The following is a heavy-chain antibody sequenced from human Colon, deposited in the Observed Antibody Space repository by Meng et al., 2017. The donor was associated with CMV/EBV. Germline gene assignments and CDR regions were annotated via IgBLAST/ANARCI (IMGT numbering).Heavy chain of an antibody. CDR2: IMGNSRTI. CDR1: GFTFSIYS. V-gene: IGHV3-48*02. J-gene: IGHJ4*02. D-gene: IGHD3-9*01. CDR3: ARGSTGYYSLFDY. Sequence: GESLKISCEASGFTFSIYSMNWVRQAPGKGLEWVAHIMGNSRTIYYADSVKGRFTISRDNGKNSLQLQMNSLRDEDTAMYYCARGSTGYYSLFDYWGQGTLATVSS.